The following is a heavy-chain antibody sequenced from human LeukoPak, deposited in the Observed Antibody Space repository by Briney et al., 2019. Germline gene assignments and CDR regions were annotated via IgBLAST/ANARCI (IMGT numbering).Heavy chain of an antibody. J-gene: IGHJ6*03. CDR2: IYTSGST. CDR1: GGSISSYY. D-gene: IGHD3-10*01. V-gene: IGHV4-4*07. CDR3: ARAVGSGSFQTYYYYMDV. Sequence: SSETLSLTCTVSGGSISSYYWSWIRQLAGKGLEWIGRIYTSGSTNYNPSLKSRVTMSVDTSKNQFSLKLSSVTAADTAVYYCARAVGSGSFQTYYYYMDVWGKGTTVTISS.